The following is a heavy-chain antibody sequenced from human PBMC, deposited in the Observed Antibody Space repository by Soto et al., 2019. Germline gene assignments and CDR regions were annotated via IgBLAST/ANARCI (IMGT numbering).Heavy chain of an antibody. J-gene: IGHJ6*02. V-gene: IGHV1-69*13. D-gene: IGHD2-21*02. CDR2: IIPMFPTA. Sequence: SVQVPYQDSGGTFSNHAISWLRQSPGQGLEWVGGIIPMFPTADYAQRFQGRVTITADDSTTTVYMELSGLRSEDTAMYYCARDDATYCGGDCYRYFYYGMDFWGQGTTVTVSS. CDR1: GGTFSNHA. CDR3: ARDDATYCGGDCYRYFYYGMDF.